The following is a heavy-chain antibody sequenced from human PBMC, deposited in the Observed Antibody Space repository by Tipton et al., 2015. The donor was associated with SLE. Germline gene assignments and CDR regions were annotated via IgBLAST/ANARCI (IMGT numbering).Heavy chain of an antibody. Sequence: TLSLTCTVSGVSIIDHYWYWIRQPPGKGLEWIGYNSYSGSSKYSPSFKSRVTISLDTSKNQFSLRLSSVTAADTAAYYCARAGAYGFYHYYMDVWGKGTTVTVSS. CDR1: GVSIIDHY. V-gene: IGHV4-59*11. CDR2: NSYSGSS. D-gene: IGHD6-19*01. J-gene: IGHJ6*03. CDR3: ARAGAYGFYHYYMDV.